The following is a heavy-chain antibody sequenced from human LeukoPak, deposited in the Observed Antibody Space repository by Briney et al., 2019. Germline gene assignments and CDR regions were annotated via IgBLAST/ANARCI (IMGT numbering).Heavy chain of an antibody. CDR1: GGSFSGYY. CDR2: INHSGST. CDR3: ASSDYGDKYYFDC. V-gene: IGHV4-34*01. Sequence: PSETLSLTCAVYGGSFSGYYWSGIRQPPGKGLEWIGEINHSGSTNYNPSLKSRVTISVDTSKNQFSLKLSSVTAADTAVYYCASSDYGDKYYFDCWGQGTLVTVSS. J-gene: IGHJ4*02. D-gene: IGHD4-17*01.